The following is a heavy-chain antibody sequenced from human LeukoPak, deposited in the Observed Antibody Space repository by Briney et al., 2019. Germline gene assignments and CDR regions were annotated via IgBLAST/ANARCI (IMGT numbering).Heavy chain of an antibody. J-gene: IGHJ6*03. Sequence: GESLKISCKCSGYSFTSYWIGWVRQMPGKGLEWMGIIYPGDSDTRYSPSFQGQFTISADKSISTAYLQWSSLKASDTAMYYCARGYYDSSGYYSDTTMDYYYYMDVWGKGTTVTVSS. CDR1: GYSFTSYW. D-gene: IGHD3-22*01. CDR2: IYPGDSDT. V-gene: IGHV5-51*01. CDR3: ARGYYDSSGYYSDTTMDYYYYMDV.